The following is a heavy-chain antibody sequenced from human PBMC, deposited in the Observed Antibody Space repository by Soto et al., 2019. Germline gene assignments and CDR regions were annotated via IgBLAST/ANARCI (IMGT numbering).Heavy chain of an antibody. J-gene: IGHJ6*02. CDR2: IIPIFGTA. Sequence: SVKVSCKASGGTFSSYAISWVRQAPGQGLEWMGGIIPIFGTANYAQKFQGRVTITADESTSTAYMELSSLRSEDTAVYYCERVIVAEAFIRRHFYYYGMDVWCQGNTVTVS. CDR1: GGTFSSYA. D-gene: IGHD6-13*01. V-gene: IGHV1-69*13. CDR3: ERVIVAEAFIRRHFYYYGMDV.